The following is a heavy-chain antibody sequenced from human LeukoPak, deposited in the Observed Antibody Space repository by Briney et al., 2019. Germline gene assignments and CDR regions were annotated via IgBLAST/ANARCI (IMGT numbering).Heavy chain of an antibody. CDR1: GYTFTSYD. V-gene: IGHV1-8*01. CDR2: MNPNSGNT. J-gene: IGHJ4*02. Sequence: ASVKVSCKATGYTFTSYDIHWVRQATGQGRAWMGWMNPNSGNTGYAKKFQGRFTMTRNTSISTAYMEPSSLRSEDTSVYYCARGRGSSWYGGYWGQGTLVTVSS. CDR3: ARGRGSSWYGGY. D-gene: IGHD6-13*01.